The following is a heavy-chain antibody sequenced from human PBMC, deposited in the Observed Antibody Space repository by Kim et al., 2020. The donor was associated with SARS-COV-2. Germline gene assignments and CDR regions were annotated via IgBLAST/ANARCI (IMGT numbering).Heavy chain of an antibody. CDR3: AKDIWDFSGNDY. Sequence: GGSLRLSCAASGFTFTPNAMNWVRQAPGKGLEWVSGIGGYEKAYHADSVRGRFTISRDNSKNTPFLQINSQRADDTAIYTCAKDIWDFSGNDYWGQGTLVTVSS. CDR2: IGGYEKA. J-gene: IGHJ4*02. CDR1: GFTFTPNA. V-gene: IGHV3-23*01. D-gene: IGHD1-26*01.